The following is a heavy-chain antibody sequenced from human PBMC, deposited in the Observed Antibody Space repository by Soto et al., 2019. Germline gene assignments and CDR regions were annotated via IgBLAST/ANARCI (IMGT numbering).Heavy chain of an antibody. CDR3: AREPYSKSSASYPGPLDS. D-gene: IGHD3-22*01. J-gene: IGHJ4*02. CDR2: ISNSGST. Sequence: QVQLQESGPGLVKPSQTLSLTCTVSGDSISSGDYFWSWIRQPPGKGLEWIGYISNSGSTFYNPSLKSRLTMSTDTSTNQFSLRLTSVTVADTAVYYCAREPYSKSSASYPGPLDSWGQGTLVTVSS. V-gene: IGHV4-30-4*01. CDR1: GDSISSGDYF.